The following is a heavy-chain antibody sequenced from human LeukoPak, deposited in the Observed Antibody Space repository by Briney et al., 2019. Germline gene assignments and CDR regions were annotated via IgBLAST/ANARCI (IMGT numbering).Heavy chain of an antibody. CDR3: ARGVQSSLYYYYYYYMDV. J-gene: IGHJ6*03. CDR2: INSDGGST. CDR1: GFTFSTYW. Sequence: GGSLRLSCAASGFTFSTYWMHWVRQAPGKGLVWVSGINSDGGSTSYADSVKGRFTISRDNAKNALYLQINSLRAEDTGVYYCARGVQSSLYYYYYYYMDVWGKGTTVTVPS. V-gene: IGHV3-74*01. D-gene: IGHD1-1*01.